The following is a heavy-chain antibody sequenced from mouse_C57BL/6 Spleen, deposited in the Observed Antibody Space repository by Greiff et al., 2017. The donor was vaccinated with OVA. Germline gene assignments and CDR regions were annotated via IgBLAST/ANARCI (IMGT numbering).Heavy chain of an antibody. CDR3: ARRRDGYYAMDY. D-gene: IGHD2-3*01. CDR2: IDPCDSYT. Sequence: VQLLQSGAELVMPGASVKLSCKASGYTFTSYWMHWVKQRPGQGLEWIGEIDPCDSYTYYKHKFKGKSTLTIAKSSSTNYMQLSSLTSEDSAVYNCARRRDGYYAMDYWGQGTSVTVSS. CDR1: GYTFTSYW. V-gene: IGHV1-69*01. J-gene: IGHJ4*01.